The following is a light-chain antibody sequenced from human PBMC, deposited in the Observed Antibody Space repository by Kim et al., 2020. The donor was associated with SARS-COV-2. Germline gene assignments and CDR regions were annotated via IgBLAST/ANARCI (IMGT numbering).Light chain of an antibody. CDR1: SLRSYY. Sequence: SSALPQDPAVSVALGQTVRITCQGDSLRSYYASWYQQKPGQAPVLVIYGKNNRPSGIPDRFSGSSSGNTASLTITGAQAEDEADYYCNSRDSSGNVVFGG. CDR2: GKN. V-gene: IGLV3-19*01. J-gene: IGLJ2*01. CDR3: NSRDSSGNVV.